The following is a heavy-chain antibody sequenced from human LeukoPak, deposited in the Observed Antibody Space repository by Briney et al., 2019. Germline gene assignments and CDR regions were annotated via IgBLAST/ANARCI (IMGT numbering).Heavy chain of an antibody. V-gene: IGHV4-61*02. J-gene: IGHJ4*02. CDR2: IYTNGNT. CDR1: GGSLSSGGYY. D-gene: IGHD1-26*01. CDR3: AKDGVIVGVSSEFDY. Sequence: PSETLSLTCTVSGGSLSSGGYYWSWLRQPAGKGLEWIGRIYTNGNTNYNPSLKSRVTISVDTSKNQFSLKLSSVTAADTAVYYCAKDGVIVGVSSEFDYWGQGTLVTVSS.